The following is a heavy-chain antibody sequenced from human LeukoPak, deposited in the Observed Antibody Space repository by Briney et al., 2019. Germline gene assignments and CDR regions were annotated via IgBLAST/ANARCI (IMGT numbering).Heavy chain of an antibody. CDR2: IYYSGST. D-gene: IGHD6-13*01. J-gene: IGHJ6*02. CDR3: ARQPGSSWSPYYYYGMDV. CDR1: GSSISSSSYY. V-gene: IGHV4-39*01. Sequence: SETLSLTCTVSGSSISSSSYYWGWIRQPPGKGLEWIGSIYYSGSTYYNPSLKSRVTISVDTSKNQFSLKLSSVTAADTAVYYCARQPGSSWSPYYYYGMDVWGQGTTVTVSS.